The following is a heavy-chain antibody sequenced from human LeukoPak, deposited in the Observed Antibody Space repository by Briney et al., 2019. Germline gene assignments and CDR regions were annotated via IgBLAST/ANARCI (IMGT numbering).Heavy chain of an antibody. Sequence: PSETLSLTCTVSGGSISSYYWSWLRQPPGKGLEWIGYIYYSGSTNYNPSLKSRVTISVDTSKNQFSLKLSSVTAADTAVYHCARGVFLDYWGQGTLVTVSS. CDR3: ARGVFLDY. V-gene: IGHV4-59*01. CDR2: IYYSGST. J-gene: IGHJ4*02. CDR1: GGSISSYY.